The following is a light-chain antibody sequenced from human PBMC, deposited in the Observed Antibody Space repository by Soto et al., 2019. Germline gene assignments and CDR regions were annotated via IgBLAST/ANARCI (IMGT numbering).Light chain of an antibody. Sequence: DIQMTQSPSSLSASIGDRVTITCRASQSIGTSISWHQQKSGRAPKLLIHAASTLQSGVPSRFSGSGSGTDFTLTISSLQPEDVAVYYCQQSYSTLYTFGQGTNLEIK. CDR1: QSIGTS. J-gene: IGKJ2*01. CDR3: QQSYSTLYT. CDR2: AAS. V-gene: IGKV1-39*01.